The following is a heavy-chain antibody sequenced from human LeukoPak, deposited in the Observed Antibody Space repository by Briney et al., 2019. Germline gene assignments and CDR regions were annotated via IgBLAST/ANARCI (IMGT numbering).Heavy chain of an antibody. V-gene: IGHV3-23*01. D-gene: IGHD1-26*01. J-gene: IGHJ4*02. CDR2: ISGSGGST. Sequence: GGSLRLSCAASGFTFSSYAMTWVRQAPGKGLEWVSSISGSGGSTYYADSVKGRFTISRDNSKNTLYLQMNSLRAEDTALYHCARKVGAPDYWGQGTLVTVSS. CDR3: ARKVGAPDY. CDR1: GFTFSSYA.